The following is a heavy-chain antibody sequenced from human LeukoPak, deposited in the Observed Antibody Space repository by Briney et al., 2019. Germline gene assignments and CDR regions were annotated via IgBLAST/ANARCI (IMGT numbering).Heavy chain of an antibody. CDR1: GGSFSGYY. CDR2: INHSGST. J-gene: IGHJ6*02. Sequence: SETLSLTCAVYGGSFSGYYWSWIRQPPGKGREWIGEINHSGSTNYNPSLKSRVTISVDTSKPQFSLKLSSVTAADTAVYYCARVEVRWYIYSGMDVWGQGTTVTVYS. V-gene: IGHV4-34*01. D-gene: IGHD4-23*01. CDR3: ARVEVRWYIYSGMDV.